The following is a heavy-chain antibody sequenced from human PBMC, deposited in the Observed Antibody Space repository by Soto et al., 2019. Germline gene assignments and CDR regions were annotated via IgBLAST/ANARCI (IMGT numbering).Heavy chain of an antibody. Sequence: ASVKVSCKASGYTFTSYDINRVRQAIGQGFEWMGWMNPNSGNTGYAQKFQGRVTMTRNTSISTAYMELSSLRSEDTAVYYCARVVHGYSSSYFDYWGQGTLVTVSS. D-gene: IGHD6-6*01. J-gene: IGHJ4*02. V-gene: IGHV1-8*01. CDR1: GYTFTSYD. CDR2: MNPNSGNT. CDR3: ARVVHGYSSSYFDY.